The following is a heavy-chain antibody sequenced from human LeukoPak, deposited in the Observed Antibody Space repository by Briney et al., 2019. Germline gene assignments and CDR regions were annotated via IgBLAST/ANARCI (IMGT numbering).Heavy chain of an antibody. CDR3: ARDRGKPPYYDFWSGPGIV. J-gene: IGHJ6*02. CDR2: IYSGGST. CDR1: GFTVSSNY. D-gene: IGHD3-3*01. V-gene: IGHV3-66*01. Sequence: GGSLRLSCAASGFTVSSNYMSWVRQAPGKGLEWVSVIYSGGSTYYADSVKGRFTISRDNSKNTLYLQMNSLRAEDTAVYYCARDRGKPPYYDFWSGPGIVWGQGTTVTVSS.